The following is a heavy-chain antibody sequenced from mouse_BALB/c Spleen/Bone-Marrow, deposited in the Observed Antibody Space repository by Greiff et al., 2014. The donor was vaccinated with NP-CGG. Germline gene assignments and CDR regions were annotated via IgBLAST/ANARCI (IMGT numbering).Heavy chain of an antibody. D-gene: IGHD1-1*01. CDR3: ARYDYYGSSFFDY. J-gene: IGHJ2*01. CDR1: GYSFTGYY. Sequence: SGPELVKPGASVKISCKASGYSFTGYYMHWVKQSHVKSLEWIGRINPYNGATSYNQNFKDKASLTVDKSSSTAYMELHSLTSEDSAVYYCARYDYYGSSFFDYWGRGTTLTVSS. CDR2: INPYNGAT. V-gene: IGHV1-31*01.